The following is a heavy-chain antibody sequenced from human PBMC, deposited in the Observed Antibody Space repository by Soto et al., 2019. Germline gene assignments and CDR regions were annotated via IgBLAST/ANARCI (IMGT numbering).Heavy chain of an antibody. CDR2: ISAYNGNT. J-gene: IGHJ6*03. CDR1: GYTFTSYG. Sequence: GASVKVSCKASGYTFTSYGISWVRQAPGQGLEWMGWISAYNGNTNYAQKLQGRVTMTTDTSTSTAYMELRSLRSDDTAVYYCARGIPDIVVVPAAMHYYYYYMDVWGKGTTVTVS. CDR3: ARGIPDIVVVPAAMHYYYYYMDV. V-gene: IGHV1-18*01. D-gene: IGHD2-2*01.